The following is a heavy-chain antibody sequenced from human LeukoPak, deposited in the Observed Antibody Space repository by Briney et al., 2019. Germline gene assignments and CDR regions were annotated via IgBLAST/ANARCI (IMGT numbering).Heavy chain of an antibody. CDR1: GFSFSNYA. Sequence: GGSLRLSCLASGFSFSNYAMSWVRQAPGKGLEWVSNAGSSSRLYGDSVKGRFSVSRDNSKNTLYLQMNSLRADDTAVYYCAKQRGALRENYYMDVWGNGTTVTVS. J-gene: IGHJ6*03. CDR2: AGSSSR. V-gene: IGHV3-23*01. CDR3: AKQRGALRENYYMDV.